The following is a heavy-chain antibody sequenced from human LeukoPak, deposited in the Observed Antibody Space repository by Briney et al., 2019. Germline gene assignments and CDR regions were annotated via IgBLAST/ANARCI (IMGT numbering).Heavy chain of an antibody. CDR2: IYYSGST. D-gene: IGHD3-10*01. CDR1: GGSISSSSYY. V-gene: IGHV4-39*07. Sequence: SETLSLTCTVSGGSISSSSYYWGWIRQPPGKGLEWIGSIYYSGSTYYNPSLKSRVTISVDTSKNQFSLKLSSVTAADTAVYYCARYKAYGSGSYYFDYWGQGTLVTVSS. J-gene: IGHJ4*02. CDR3: ARYKAYGSGSYYFDY.